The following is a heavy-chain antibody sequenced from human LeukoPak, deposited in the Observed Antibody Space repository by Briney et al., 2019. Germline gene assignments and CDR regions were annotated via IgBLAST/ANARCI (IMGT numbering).Heavy chain of an antibody. CDR3: AKDQNDYGDYRFDY. J-gene: IGHJ4*02. Sequence: GGSLRLSCAASGFTFDDYDMHWVRQAPGKGLEWVSGISWNSGSIGYADSVKGRFTISRDNAKNSLYLQMNSLRAEDTALYYCAKDQNDYGDYRFDYWGQGTLVTVSS. D-gene: IGHD4-17*01. V-gene: IGHV3-9*01. CDR1: GFTFDDYD. CDR2: ISWNSGSI.